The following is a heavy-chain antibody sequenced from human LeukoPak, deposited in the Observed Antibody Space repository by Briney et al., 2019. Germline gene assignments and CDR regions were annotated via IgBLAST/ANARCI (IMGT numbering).Heavy chain of an antibody. J-gene: IGHJ4*02. CDR1: GYTFTSYD. Sequence: ASVKVSCKASGYTFTSYDINWVRQATGQGLEWMGWMNPNSGNTGYAQKFQGRVTMTRNTSISTAYMDLSSLRSEDTAVYYCARRRGTFGGAGYYFDPWGQGTLVTVSS. D-gene: IGHD3-16*01. CDR2: MNPNSGNT. CDR3: ARRRGTFGGAGYYFDP. V-gene: IGHV1-8*01.